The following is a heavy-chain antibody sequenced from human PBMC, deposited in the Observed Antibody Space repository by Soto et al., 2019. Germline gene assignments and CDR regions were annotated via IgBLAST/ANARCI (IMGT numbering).Heavy chain of an antibody. D-gene: IGHD6-19*01. V-gene: IGHV3-43D*04. CDR1: GFTFNDHA. CDR3: AKDIGIADASGWLWDH. J-gene: IGHJ4*02. Sequence: EVQLVESGGVVVQPGGSLSLSCEASGFTFNDHAMHWVRQAPGKGLEWVSLISWDGTRAKYADSVKGRFTISRDNNKDSLYLQMNSLRPEDTALYYCAKDIGIADASGWLWDHWGQGTLVTVSS. CDR2: ISWDGTRA.